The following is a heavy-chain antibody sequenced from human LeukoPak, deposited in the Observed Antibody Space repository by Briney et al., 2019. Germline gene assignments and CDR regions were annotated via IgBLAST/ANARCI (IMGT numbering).Heavy chain of an antibody. V-gene: IGHV3-7*01. D-gene: IGHD3-10*01. J-gene: IGHJ6*02. Sequence: GGSLRLSCAASGFTFSSYWMSWVRQAPGKGLEWVANIKQDGREKYYVDSVKGRFTISRDNAKNSLYLQMNSLRAEDTAVYYCARDEGQLLWFGASYYYYGMDVWGQGTTVTVSS. CDR2: IKQDGREK. CDR3: ARDEGQLLWFGASYYYYGMDV. CDR1: GFTFSSYW.